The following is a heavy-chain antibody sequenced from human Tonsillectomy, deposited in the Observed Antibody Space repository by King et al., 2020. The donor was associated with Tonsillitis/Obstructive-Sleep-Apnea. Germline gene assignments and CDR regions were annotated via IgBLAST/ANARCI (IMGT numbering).Heavy chain of an antibody. CDR1: GYSFTSYW. CDR2: IEPSDSYT. Sequence: VQLVQSCAEVKKPGESLRISCKGSGYSFTSYWISWVRQMPGKGLEWMGRIEPSDSYTNYSPSFQGHVTISADKSISTAYLQWSSLKASDTAMYYCARSSVGGSYMGEDFDYWGQGTRVTVSS. J-gene: IGHJ4*02. D-gene: IGHD3-16*01. CDR3: ARSSVGGSYMGEDFDY. V-gene: IGHV5-10-1*03.